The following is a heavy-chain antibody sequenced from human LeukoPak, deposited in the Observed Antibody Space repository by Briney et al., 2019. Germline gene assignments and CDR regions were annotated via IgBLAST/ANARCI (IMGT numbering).Heavy chain of an antibody. CDR3: AREMATIVNQFDY. CDR1: GYTFTSYG. V-gene: IGHV1-18*01. D-gene: IGHD5-24*01. CDR2: ISPLNGNT. Sequence: ASVKVSCKASGYTFTSYGISWVRQAPGQGLEWMGWISPLNGNTNYAQNLQGRVTMHSDTSTTTAYMELRSLRSGDTAVYYCAREMATIVNQFDYWGQGTLVTVSS. J-gene: IGHJ4*02.